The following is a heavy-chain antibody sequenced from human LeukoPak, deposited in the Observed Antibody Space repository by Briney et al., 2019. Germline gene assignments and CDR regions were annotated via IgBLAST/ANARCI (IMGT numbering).Heavy chain of an antibody. CDR2: IRSKADNYAT. V-gene: IGHV3-73*01. CDR1: GFTFSGSP. J-gene: IGHJ3*02. Sequence: PGGSLRLSCAASGFTFSGSPILWVRQASGKGLEWVGRIRSKADNYATAYAASVQGRCTISRDDSKSTAYLQLNSLKTEDTAVYYCARVKPAVGDAFDIWGQGTMVTVSS. CDR3: ARVKPAVGDAFDI. D-gene: IGHD6-19*01.